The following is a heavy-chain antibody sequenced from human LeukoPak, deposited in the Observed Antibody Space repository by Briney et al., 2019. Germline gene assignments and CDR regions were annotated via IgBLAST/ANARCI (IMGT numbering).Heavy chain of an antibody. CDR3: ARTRPLDYLQGRSAFDI. J-gene: IGHJ3*02. CDR1: GFTFSSYS. V-gene: IGHV3-48*01. CDR2: ISSSSSTI. Sequence: GGSLRLSCAASGFTFSSYSMDWVRQAPGKGLEWVSYISSSSSTIYYADSVKGRFTISRDNAKNSLYLQMNSLRAEDTAVYYCARTRPLDYLQGRSAFDIWGQGTMVTVSS. D-gene: IGHD4-11*01.